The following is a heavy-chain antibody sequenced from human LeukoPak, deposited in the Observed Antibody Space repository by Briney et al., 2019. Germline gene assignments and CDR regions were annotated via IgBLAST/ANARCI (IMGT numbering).Heavy chain of an antibody. CDR1: GFTFDDYG. J-gene: IGHJ4*02. D-gene: IGHD3-3*01. Sequence: PGGSLRLSCAASGFTFDDYGMSWVRQAPGKGLEWVSGINWNVGRTGYADSVKGRCTISRDTAKNSLYLQMNSLRAENTALYYCARSYNFWSGYTTACFDYWGQGTLVTVSS. V-gene: IGHV3-20*04. CDR2: INWNVGRT. CDR3: ARSYNFWSGYTTACFDY.